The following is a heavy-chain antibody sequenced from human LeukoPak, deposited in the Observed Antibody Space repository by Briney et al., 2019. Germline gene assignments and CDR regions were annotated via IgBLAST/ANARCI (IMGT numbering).Heavy chain of an antibody. D-gene: IGHD2-15*01. CDR1: GFTFSSYA. CDR3: AKDGGWTDNWFDP. Sequence: PGGSLRLSCAASGFTFSSYAMHWVRQAPGKGLEWVAVISYDGSSKYYADSVKGRFTISRDNSKNTLYLQVNSLRAEDTAVYYCAKDGGWTDNWFDPWGQGTLVTVSS. CDR2: ISYDGSSK. J-gene: IGHJ5*02. V-gene: IGHV3-30-3*01.